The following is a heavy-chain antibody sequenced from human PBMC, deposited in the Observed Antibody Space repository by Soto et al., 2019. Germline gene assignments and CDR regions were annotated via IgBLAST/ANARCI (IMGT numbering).Heavy chain of an antibody. J-gene: IGHJ4*02. Sequence: QVQLVESGGGVVQPGRSLRLSCAASGFTFSSHAMHWVRQAPGKGLEWVAVIWYDGSKKYYADSVKGRFTVARDDSKNTLSLQVNSLRVEETAVYYCARDPGYSGFDFDYWGQGTLVTVSS. V-gene: IGHV3-33*01. CDR1: GFTFSSHA. CDR3: ARDPGYSGFDFDY. CDR2: IWYDGSKK. D-gene: IGHD5-12*01.